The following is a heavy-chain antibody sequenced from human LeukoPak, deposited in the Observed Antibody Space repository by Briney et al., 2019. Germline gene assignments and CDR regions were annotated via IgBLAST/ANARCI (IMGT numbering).Heavy chain of an antibody. CDR1: GYTFTGYY. CDR3: AREWLVGMYYFDY. D-gene: IGHD6-19*01. Sequence: ASVKVSCKASGYTFTGYYMHWVRQAPGQGLEWMGRINPNSGGTNYAQKFQGWVTMTRDTSISTAYMELSRLRSDDTAVYYCAREWLVGMYYFDYWGQGTLVTVSS. J-gene: IGHJ4*02. V-gene: IGHV1-2*04. CDR2: INPNSGGT.